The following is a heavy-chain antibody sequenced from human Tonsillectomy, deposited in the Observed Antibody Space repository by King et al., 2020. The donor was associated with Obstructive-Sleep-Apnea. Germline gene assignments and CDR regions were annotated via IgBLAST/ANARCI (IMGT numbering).Heavy chain of an antibody. J-gene: IGHJ5*02. CDR2: IYYSGTT. V-gene: IGHV4-31*03. CDR3: ARGHITMVRGVIIWGWFDP. Sequence: QLQESGPGLVKPSQTLSLTCTVSGGSISSGGYYWSWIRQHPGKGLEWIGYIYYSGTTYYNPSLKSRVTISVDTSKNKFSLKLSSVTAADTAVYYCARGHITMVRGVIIWGWFDPWGQGTLVTVSS. D-gene: IGHD3-10*01. CDR1: GGSISSGGYY.